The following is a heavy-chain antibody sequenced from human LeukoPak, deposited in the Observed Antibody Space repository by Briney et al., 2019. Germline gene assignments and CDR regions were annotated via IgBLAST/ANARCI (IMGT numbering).Heavy chain of an antibody. J-gene: IGHJ4*02. CDR1: GYTFTSYD. Sequence: GASVKVSCKASGYTFTSYDINWVRQAPGQGLEWMGGIIPIFGTANYAQKFQGRVTITADKSTSTAYMELSSLRSEDTAVYYCASTYDFWSGYHLQYWGQGTLVTVSS. CDR2: IIPIFGTA. V-gene: IGHV1-69*06. CDR3: ASTYDFWSGYHLQY. D-gene: IGHD3-3*01.